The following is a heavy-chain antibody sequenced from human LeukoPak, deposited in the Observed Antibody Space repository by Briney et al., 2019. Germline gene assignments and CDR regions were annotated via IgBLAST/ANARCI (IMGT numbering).Heavy chain of an antibody. Sequence: GGSLRLSCAASGFTFSYYSMHWVRQAPGKGLEYVSAITGNGGRTYYANSVNDRFTISRDNSKNTLYLQMGSLTAEDMAVYYCARVGDVTAFDIWGQGTMVTVSS. D-gene: IGHD3-16*01. CDR3: ARVGDVTAFDI. CDR1: GFTFSYYS. V-gene: IGHV3-64*01. CDR2: ITGNGGRT. J-gene: IGHJ3*02.